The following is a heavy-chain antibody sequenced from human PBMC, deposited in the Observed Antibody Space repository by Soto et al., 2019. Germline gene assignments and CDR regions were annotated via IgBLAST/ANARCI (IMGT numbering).Heavy chain of an antibody. D-gene: IGHD2-15*01. Sequence: PVGSLRLSCAASGFTFSSYGMHWVRQAPGKGLEWVAVISYDGSNKYYADSVKGRFTISRDNSKNTLYLQMNSLRAEDTAVYYCAKEWCSSIVVVVAALRVSRLMDYWGQGTLVTVSS. CDR2: ISYDGSNK. CDR3: AKEWCSSIVVVVAALRVSRLMDY. J-gene: IGHJ4*02. V-gene: IGHV3-30*18. CDR1: GFTFSSYG.